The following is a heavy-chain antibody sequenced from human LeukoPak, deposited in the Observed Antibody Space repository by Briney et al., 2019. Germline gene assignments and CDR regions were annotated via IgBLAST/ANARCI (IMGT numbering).Heavy chain of an antibody. Sequence: GRSLRLSCAASGFTFSSYAMHWVRQAPGKGLEWVAFIRYDGSNKYYADSVKGRSTISRDNSKNTLYLQMNSLRAEDTAVYYCARVLTGYQPYYFDYWGQGTLVTVSS. V-gene: IGHV3-30*04. J-gene: IGHJ4*02. CDR1: GFTFSSYA. CDR2: IRYDGSNK. D-gene: IGHD2-2*01. CDR3: ARVLTGYQPYYFDY.